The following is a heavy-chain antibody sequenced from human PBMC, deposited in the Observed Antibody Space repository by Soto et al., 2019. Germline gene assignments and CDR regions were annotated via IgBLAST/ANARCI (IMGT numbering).Heavy chain of an antibody. CDR2: IRSSSNSI. V-gene: IGHV3-48*02. J-gene: IGHJ4*02. D-gene: IGHD3-10*01. Sequence: GGSLRLSCAASGFTFSSYAMSWVRQAPGKGLEWISYIRSSSNSIYYADSVKGRFTISRDNAKNSLYLQMNSLRDEDTAVYYCARDHYGSGSYPDPFDYWGQGTLVTVSS. CDR3: ARDHYGSGSYPDPFDY. CDR1: GFTFSSYA.